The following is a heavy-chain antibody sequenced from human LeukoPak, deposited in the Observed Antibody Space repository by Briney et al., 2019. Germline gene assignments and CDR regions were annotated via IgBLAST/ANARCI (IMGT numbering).Heavy chain of an antibody. CDR3: VRPAASGWYDS. CDR1: GYSFTTYW. Sequence: GESLKISCKGSGYSFTTYWIGWVRQMPGKDLGWLAIINPGDSDTRYSPSFQGQVTISADKSISTAYLQWSSLKASDSAMYYCVRPAASGWYDSWGQGTPVSV. CDR2: INPGDSDT. D-gene: IGHD1-26*01. J-gene: IGHJ5*01. V-gene: IGHV5-51*01.